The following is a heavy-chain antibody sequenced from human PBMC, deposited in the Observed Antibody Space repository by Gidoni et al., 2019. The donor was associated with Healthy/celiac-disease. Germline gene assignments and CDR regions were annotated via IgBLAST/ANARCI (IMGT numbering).Heavy chain of an antibody. CDR1: AFTFTCYG. J-gene: IGHJ6*02. CDR3: ARDGRRITMIVVVTDYYGMDV. CDR2: IWYDGSNK. V-gene: IGHV3-33*01. Sequence: QVQLVESGGGVVQPGRSLRLSCAAAAFTFTCYGMHWVSQAPAKGLEWVAVIWYDGSNKYYADSVKGRFTISRDNYKNTLYLQMNSLRAEDTAVYYCARDGRRITMIVVVTDYYGMDVGGQGTTVTVSS. D-gene: IGHD3-22*01.